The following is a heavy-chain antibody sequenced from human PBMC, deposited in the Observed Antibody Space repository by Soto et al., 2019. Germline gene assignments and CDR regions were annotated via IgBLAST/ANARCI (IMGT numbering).Heavy chain of an antibody. CDR3: ARDVAWVSSLDY. CDR1: GFTFSSYA. Sequence: PGGSLRLSCAASGFTFSSYAMHWVRQAPGKGLEWVAVISYEGSNKYYADSVKGRFTISRDNSKNTLYLQMNSLRAEDTAVYYCARDVAWVSSLDYWGQGTLVNVSS. D-gene: IGHD3-3*02. CDR2: ISYEGSNK. J-gene: IGHJ4*02. V-gene: IGHV3-30-3*01.